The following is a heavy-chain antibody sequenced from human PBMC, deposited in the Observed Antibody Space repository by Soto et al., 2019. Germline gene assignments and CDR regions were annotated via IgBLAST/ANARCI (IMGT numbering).Heavy chain of an antibody. D-gene: IGHD4-17*01. CDR3: ATPLTTVTTHNHYYYYYGMDV. CDR1: GYTFTSCA. V-gene: IGHV1-3*01. CDR2: INAGNGNT. Sequence: GASVKVSCKASGYTFTSCAMHWVRQAPGQRLEWMGWINAGNGNTKYSQKFQGRVTITRDTSASTAYMELSSLRSEDTAVYYCATPLTTVTTHNHYYYYYGMDVWGQGTTVTVSS. J-gene: IGHJ6*02.